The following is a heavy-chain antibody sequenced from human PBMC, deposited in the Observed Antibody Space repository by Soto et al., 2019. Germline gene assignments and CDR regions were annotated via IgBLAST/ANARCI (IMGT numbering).Heavy chain of an antibody. CDR2: IYHSGST. CDR3: AKLAVYCSGNSCHGDYAMDV. V-gene: IGHV4-4*02. J-gene: IGHJ6*02. Sequence: LSLTCAVSGGSISSSNWWSWVRQPPGKGLEWIGEIYHSGSTNYNPSLKSRVTISVDKSKNQFSLKLSSVTDADTAVYYCAKLAVYCSGNSCHGDYAMDVWGQGTMVTVSS. CDR1: GGSISSSNW. D-gene: IGHD2-2*01.